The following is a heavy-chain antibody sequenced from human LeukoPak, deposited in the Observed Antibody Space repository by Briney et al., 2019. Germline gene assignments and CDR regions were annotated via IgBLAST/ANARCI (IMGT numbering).Heavy chain of an antibody. CDR2: IIPIFGTA. D-gene: IGHD5-12*01. CDR1: GGTFSSYA. Sequence: SVEVPCKASGGTFSSYAISWVRQAPGQGLEWMGGIIPIFGTANYAQKFQGRVTITTDESTSTAYMELSSLRSEDTAVYYCAREFISGYDRGAYFDYWGQGTLVTVSS. V-gene: IGHV1-69*05. J-gene: IGHJ4*02. CDR3: AREFISGYDRGAYFDY.